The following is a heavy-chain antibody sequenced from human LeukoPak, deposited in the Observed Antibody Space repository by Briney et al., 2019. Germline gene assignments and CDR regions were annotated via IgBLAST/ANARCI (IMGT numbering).Heavy chain of an antibody. V-gene: IGHV3-53*05. D-gene: IGHD2-15*01. J-gene: IGHJ4*02. Sequence: GSLRLSCAASGFTVSSNYMSWVRQAPGKGLEWVSVIYSGGSTYYADSVKGRFTISRDNSKNTLYLQMNSLRAEDTAVYYCAREGGDIVVVVAATELDYWGQGTLVTVSS. CDR2: IYSGGST. CDR1: GFTVSSNY. CDR3: AREGGDIVVVVAATELDY.